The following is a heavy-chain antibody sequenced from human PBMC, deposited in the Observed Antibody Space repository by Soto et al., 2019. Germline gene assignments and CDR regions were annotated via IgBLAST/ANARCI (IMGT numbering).Heavy chain of an antibody. CDR3: ASLTGWRYYYYGMDV. V-gene: IGHV3-21*01. D-gene: IGHD3-9*01. CDR2: ISSSSSYI. Sequence: EVQLVESGGGLVEPGGSLRLSCAASGFTFISYSMNWVRQAPGNGLEWVSSISSSSSYIYYADSVKGRFTISRDNAKNSLYLQMNSLIAEDTALYYCASLTGWRYYYYGMDVWGQVTTVTVSS. CDR1: GFTFISYS. J-gene: IGHJ6*02.